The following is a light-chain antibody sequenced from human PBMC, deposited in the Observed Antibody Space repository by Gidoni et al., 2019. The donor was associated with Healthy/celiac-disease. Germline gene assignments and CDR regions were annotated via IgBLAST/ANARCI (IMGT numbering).Light chain of an antibody. CDR2: GAS. Sequence: MTQSPATLSVSPGERATLSCRASQSVSSNLAWYQQKPGQAPRLLIYGASTRATGIPARFSGSGSGTEFTLTISSLQSEDFAVYYCQQYNNCPPWTFXQXTKVEIK. J-gene: IGKJ1*01. V-gene: IGKV3-15*01. CDR1: QSVSSN. CDR3: QQYNNCPPWT.